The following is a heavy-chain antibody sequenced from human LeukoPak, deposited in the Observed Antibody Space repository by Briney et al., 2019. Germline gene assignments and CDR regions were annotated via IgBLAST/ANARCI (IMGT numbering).Heavy chain of an antibody. CDR2: ISYDGSNK. J-gene: IGHJ4*02. D-gene: IGHD6-6*01. CDR1: GFTFSSYA. CDR3: ARSDYSSSQVDY. Sequence: PGRSLRLSCAASGFTFSSYALHWVRQAPGKGLEWVAVISYDGSNKYYADSVKGRFTVSRDNSKSTLHLQMNSLRAEDTAVYYCARSDYSSSQVDYWGQGTLVTVSS. V-gene: IGHV3-30*04.